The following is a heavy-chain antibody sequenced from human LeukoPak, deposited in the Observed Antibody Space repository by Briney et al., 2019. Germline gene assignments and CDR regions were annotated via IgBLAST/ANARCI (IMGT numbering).Heavy chain of an antibody. J-gene: IGHJ4*02. CDR2: ISGNGDYT. CDR3: AKRGIAAAASFDY. CDR1: GFTFSSYS. Sequence: PGGSLRLSCAASGFTFSSYSMNWVRQAPGKGLEWVSTISGNGDYTYCADSVKGRFTISRDNSKNTLYLQMNSLGADDTAVYYCAKRGIAAAASFDYWGQGTLVSVSS. D-gene: IGHD6-13*01. V-gene: IGHV3-23*01.